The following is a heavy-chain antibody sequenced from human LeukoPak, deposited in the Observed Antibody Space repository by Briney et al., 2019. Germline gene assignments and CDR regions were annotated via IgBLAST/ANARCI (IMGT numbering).Heavy chain of an antibody. CDR2: IYYSGST. D-gene: IGHD6-19*01. CDR3: SRPYSSGAGFDY. J-gene: IGHJ4*02. V-gene: IGHV4-39*01. Sequence: SETLSLTCTVSGGSISSSSYYWGWIRQPPGKGLEWIGSIYYSGSTYYNPSLKSRVTISLDTSKNQFSLKLSSVTAADTAVYYCSRPYSSGAGFDYWRQGTLVTVSS. CDR1: GGSISSSSYY.